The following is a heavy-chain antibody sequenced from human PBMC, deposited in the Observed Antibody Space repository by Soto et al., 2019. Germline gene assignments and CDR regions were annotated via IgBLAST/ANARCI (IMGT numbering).Heavy chain of an antibody. CDR3: AGSSGPTSYYYYMDV. CDR1: GYTFTSYG. V-gene: IGHV1-18*01. Sequence: ASVKVSCTASGYTFTSYGISWVRQAPGQGLEWMGWISAYNGNTNYAQKLQGRVTMTTDTSTSTAYMELRSLRSDDTAVYYCAGSSGPTSYYYYMDVWGKGTTVTVSS. D-gene: IGHD6-19*01. J-gene: IGHJ6*03. CDR2: ISAYNGNT.